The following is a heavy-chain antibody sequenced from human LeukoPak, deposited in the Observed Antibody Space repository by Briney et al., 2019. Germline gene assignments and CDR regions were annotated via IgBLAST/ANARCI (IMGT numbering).Heavy chain of an antibody. CDR2: TYSGGST. CDR3: ARVSPFDH. V-gene: IGHV3-66*01. J-gene: IGHJ4*02. CDR1: GFTVSSNY. Sequence: GGSLRLSCAASGFTVSSNYMSWVRQAPGKGLEWVSVTYSGGSTYYADSVKGRFTISRDSSKNTLYLQMNSLRVEDTAVYYCARVSPFDHWGQGTLVTVSS.